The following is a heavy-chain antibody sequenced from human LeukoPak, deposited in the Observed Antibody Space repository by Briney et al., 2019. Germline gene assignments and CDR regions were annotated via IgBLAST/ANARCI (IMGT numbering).Heavy chain of an antibody. CDR1: GGSFSGYY. J-gene: IGHJ5*02. CDR2: INHSGST. CDR3: ARAIAARPSWFDP. V-gene: IGHV4-34*01. Sequence: SETLSLTCAVYGGSFSGYYWSWIRQPPGKGLEWIGEINHSGSTNYNPSLKSRVTISVDTSKNQFSLKLSSVTAADTAVYYCARAIAARPSWFDPWGQGTLVTVSS. D-gene: IGHD6-6*01.